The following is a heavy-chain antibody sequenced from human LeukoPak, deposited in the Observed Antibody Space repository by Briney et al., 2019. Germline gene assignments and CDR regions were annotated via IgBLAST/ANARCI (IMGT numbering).Heavy chain of an antibody. V-gene: IGHV4-59*01. CDR1: GGSISSYY. CDR2: IYYSGST. CDR3: ARDRALGSGKYYFDY. Sequence: KASETLSLTCTVSGGSISSYYWSWIRQPPGKGLEWIGYIYYSGSTSYNPSLKSRVTISVDTSKNQFSLKLRSVTAADTAVYYCARDRALGSGKYYFDYWGQGTPVTVSS. D-gene: IGHD3-16*01. J-gene: IGHJ4*02.